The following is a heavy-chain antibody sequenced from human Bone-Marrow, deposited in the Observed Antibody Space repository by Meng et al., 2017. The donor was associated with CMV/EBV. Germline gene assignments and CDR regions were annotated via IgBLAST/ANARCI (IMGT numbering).Heavy chain of an antibody. Sequence: SVKVSCKASGYTFTSYYMHWVRQAPGQGLEWMGGIIPIFGTANYAQKFQGRVTITTDESTSTAYMELSSLRSEDTAVYYCARGRGDIDIVVVPAAIDYYYGMDVWGQGTTVTVYS. D-gene: IGHD2-2*01. CDR3: ARGRGDIDIVVVPAAIDYYYGMDV. V-gene: IGHV1-69*05. J-gene: IGHJ6*02. CDR1: GYTFTSYY. CDR2: IIPIFGTA.